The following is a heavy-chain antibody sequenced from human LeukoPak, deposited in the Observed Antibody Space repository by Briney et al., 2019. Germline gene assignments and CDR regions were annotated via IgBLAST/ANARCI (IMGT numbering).Heavy chain of an antibody. V-gene: IGHV4-31*03. J-gene: IGHJ6*03. Sequence: MSSQTLSLTCTVSGGSISSGGYYWSWIRQHPGKGLEWIGYIYYSGSTYYNPSLKSRVIILVDTSKNQFSLKLSSVTAADTAVYYCARQKGYYYYMDVWGKGTTVTVSS. CDR3: ARQKGYYYYMDV. CDR2: IYYSGST. CDR1: GGSISSGGYY.